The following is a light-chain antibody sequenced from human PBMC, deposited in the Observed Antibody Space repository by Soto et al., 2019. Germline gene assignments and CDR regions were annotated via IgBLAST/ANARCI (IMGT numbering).Light chain of an antibody. Sequence: DIQMTHSPSTLSASVGDRVTITCRASQSISSWLAWYQQKPGKAPKLLIYDASTLESGVPSRFSGSGSGTEFTLTIRSLQPDDFATHYCQQYTSYSRTFGQGTKV. CDR3: QQYTSYSRT. V-gene: IGKV1-5*01. CDR2: DAS. CDR1: QSISSW. J-gene: IGKJ1*01.